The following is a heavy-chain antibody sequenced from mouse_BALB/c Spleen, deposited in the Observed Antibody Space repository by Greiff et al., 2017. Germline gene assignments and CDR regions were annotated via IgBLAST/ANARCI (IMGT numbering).Heavy chain of an antibody. Sequence: EVKLMESGGGLVQPGGSLRLSCATSGFTFTDYYMSWVRQPPGKALEWLGFIRNKANGYTTEYSASVKGRFTISRDNSQSILYLQMNTLRAEDSATYYCARDMGWDDYWGQGTTLTVSS. CDR3: ARDMGWDDY. D-gene: IGHD4-1*01. CDR1: GFTFTDYY. V-gene: IGHV7-3*02. CDR2: IRNKANGYTT. J-gene: IGHJ2*01.